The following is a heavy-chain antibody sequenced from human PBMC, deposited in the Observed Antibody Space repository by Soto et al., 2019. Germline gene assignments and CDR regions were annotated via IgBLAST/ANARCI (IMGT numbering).Heavy chain of an antibody. V-gene: IGHV1-2*02. CDR2: INPKSGGT. J-gene: IGHJ4*02. CDR3: ARGGITIFGVVDY. Sequence: EASVKVSCKASGYTFTDYYMHWVRQAPGQGLEWVGWINPKSGGTNYAQKFQGRVTMTRDTSIGTAYMELSMLRSEDTAVYYCARGGITIFGVVDYWGQGTLVTVSS. D-gene: IGHD3-3*01. CDR1: GYTFTDYY.